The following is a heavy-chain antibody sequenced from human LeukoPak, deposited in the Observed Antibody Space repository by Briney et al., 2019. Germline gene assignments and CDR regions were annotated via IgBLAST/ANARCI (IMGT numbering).Heavy chain of an antibody. CDR3: ARSPLYYYDSSGYIPPDY. CDR1: GGIFSSYT. CDR2: IIPILGIA. J-gene: IGHJ4*02. V-gene: IGHV1-69*02. Sequence: SVKVSCKASGGIFSSYTISWARQAPGQGLEWMGRIIPILGIANYAQKFQGRVTITADKSTSTAYMELSSLRSEDTAVYYCARSPLYYYDSSGYIPPDYWGQGTLVTVSS. D-gene: IGHD3-22*01.